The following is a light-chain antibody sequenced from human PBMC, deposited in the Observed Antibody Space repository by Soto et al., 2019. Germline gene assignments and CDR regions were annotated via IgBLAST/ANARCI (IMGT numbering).Light chain of an antibody. CDR1: QSLLLSNGNNY. J-gene: IGKJ2*01. V-gene: IGKV2-28*01. CDR2: LGS. Sequence: DIVLTQSPLSLPVTPGEPASMSCKSSQSLLLSNGNNYLDWYLQKPGQSPQLLISLGSNRASGVPDRFSGSVSGTDFTLKITRVEAEDVGVYYCMQALQTPYTFGQGTKLEIK. CDR3: MQALQTPYT.